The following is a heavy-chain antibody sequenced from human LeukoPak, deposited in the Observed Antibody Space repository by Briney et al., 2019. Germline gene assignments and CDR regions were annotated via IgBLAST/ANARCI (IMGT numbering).Heavy chain of an antibody. J-gene: IGHJ4*02. V-gene: IGHV3-53*01. CDR3: AREVNYYYDY. CDR2: IYSGGST. CDR1: GFTVSSNY. D-gene: IGHD3-22*01. Sequence: PGGSLRLSCAASGFTVSSNYMSWVRQAPGKGLEWVSVIYSGGSTYYADSVKGRFTISRDNSKNTLYLQMNSLRAEGAAVYYCAREVNYYYDYWGQGTLVTVSS.